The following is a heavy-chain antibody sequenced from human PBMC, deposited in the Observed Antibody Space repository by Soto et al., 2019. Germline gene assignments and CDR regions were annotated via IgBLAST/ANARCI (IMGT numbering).Heavy chain of an antibody. CDR1: GGSISSYY. Sequence: QVQLQESGPGRVKPSETLSLTCTVSGGSISSYYWSWIRQPPGKGLGWIGYIYYSGSTNYNPSLKSRVTISVDTSKNQFSLKLSSVTAADTAVYYCARVSDIRGYYYGMDVWGQGTTVTVSS. CDR3: ARVSDIRGYYYGMDV. CDR2: IYYSGST. D-gene: IGHD2-15*01. J-gene: IGHJ6*02. V-gene: IGHV4-59*01.